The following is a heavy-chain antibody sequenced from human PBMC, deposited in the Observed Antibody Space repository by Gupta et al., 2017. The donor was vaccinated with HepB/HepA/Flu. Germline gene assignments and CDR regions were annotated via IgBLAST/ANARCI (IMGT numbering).Heavy chain of an antibody. Sequence: EVQLVESGGGLIKPGGSLRLSCAASGFAFSSFGITWVRQAPGKGLEWVSSISGGSSYIYYADSVKGRFTISRDNAKHSLYLQMNSLRAEDTAVYYCARAAGSLKTNWFDPWGQGTLVTVSS. J-gene: IGHJ5*02. CDR1: GFAFSSFG. CDR3: ARAAGSLKTNWFDP. CDR2: ISGGSSYI. D-gene: IGHD2-15*01. V-gene: IGHV3-21*01.